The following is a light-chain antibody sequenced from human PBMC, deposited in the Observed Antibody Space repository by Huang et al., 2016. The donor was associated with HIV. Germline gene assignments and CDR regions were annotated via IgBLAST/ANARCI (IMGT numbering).Light chain of an antibody. J-gene: IGKJ2*01. CDR2: WAA. CDR1: QSVLYSSNNKNY. V-gene: IGKV4-1*01. Sequence: DIVMTQSPDSLAVSLGERATINCKSSQSVLYSSNNKNYLAWYQQKPGQPTKLLIYWAATRESGVPDRCSGSGSGTDFTLTISSLQAEDVAVYYCQQYYSTPPYTFGQGTKLEIK. CDR3: QQYYSTPPYT.